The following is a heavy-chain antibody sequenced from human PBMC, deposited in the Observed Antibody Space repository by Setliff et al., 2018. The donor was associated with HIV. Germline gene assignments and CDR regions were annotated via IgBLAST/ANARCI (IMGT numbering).Heavy chain of an antibody. J-gene: IGHJ3*02. V-gene: IGHV4-39*01. CDR1: GGSIDSSDYY. D-gene: IGHD2-21*01. Sequence: SETLSLTCSVSGGSIDSSDYYWGWIRQPPGKGLEWIGSIYYSGTTYYNPSLKSRVAISVDTSKNQFSLKLSSVTAADTAVYYCARPRLRGSGAFDIWGQGTMVTVSS. CDR2: IYYSGTT. CDR3: ARPRLRGSGAFDI.